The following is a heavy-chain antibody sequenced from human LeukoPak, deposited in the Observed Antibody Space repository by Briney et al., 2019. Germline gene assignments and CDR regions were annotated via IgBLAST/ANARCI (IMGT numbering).Heavy chain of an antibody. CDR3: ARRQTSSSSIYFDY. D-gene: IGHD6-6*01. CDR1: GFTFSSYA. CDR2: IGTAGDT. J-gene: IGHJ4*02. V-gene: IGHV3-13*04. Sequence: PGGSLRLSCAASGFTFSSYAMSWVRQATGKGLEWVSAIGTAGDTYYPDSVKGRFTISRENAKNSLYLQMNSLRAGDTAVYYCARRQTSSSSIYFDYWGQGTLVTVSS.